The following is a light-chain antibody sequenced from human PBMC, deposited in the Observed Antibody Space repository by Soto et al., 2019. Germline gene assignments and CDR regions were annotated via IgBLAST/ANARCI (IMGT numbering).Light chain of an antibody. CDR1: SSNIGSNY. Sequence: QAVVTQPPSASGTPGQRVTISCSGSSSNIGSNYVYWYQQLPGTAPKLLIDRNNHRPSGVPDRFSGSKSGTSASLAISGLRSEDEADYYCAAWDDSLSGDWVFGGGTKLTVL. CDR2: RNN. V-gene: IGLV1-47*01. CDR3: AAWDDSLSGDWV. J-gene: IGLJ3*02.